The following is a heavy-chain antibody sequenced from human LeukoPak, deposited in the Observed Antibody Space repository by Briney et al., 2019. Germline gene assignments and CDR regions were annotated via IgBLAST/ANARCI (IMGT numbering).Heavy chain of an antibody. CDR1: GGTFSSYT. CDR2: IIPILGTA. D-gene: IGHD2/OR15-2a*01. Sequence: WASVKVSCKASGGTFSSYTISWVRQAPGQGLEWMGGIIPILGTANYAQKFQGRVTITTDESTSTAYMELSSLRSEDTAVYYCASKATAFSNWFDPWGQGTLVTVSS. V-gene: IGHV1-69*16. J-gene: IGHJ5*02. CDR3: ASKATAFSNWFDP.